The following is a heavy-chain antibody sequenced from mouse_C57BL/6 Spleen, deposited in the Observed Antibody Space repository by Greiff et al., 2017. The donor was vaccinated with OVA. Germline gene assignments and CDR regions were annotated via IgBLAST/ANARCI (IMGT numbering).Heavy chain of an antibody. D-gene: IGHD2-1*01. CDR2: IYPRDGST. Sequence: QVQLQQSDAELVKPGASVKISCKVSGYTFTDHTIHWMKQRPEQGLEWLGYIYPRDGSTKYNEKFKGKATLTADKSSSTAYMQLNSLTSKDSAVYCCARGGVYYPGYFDVWGKGTTVTGSS. CDR1: GYTFTDHT. J-gene: IGHJ1*03. V-gene: IGHV1-78*01. CDR3: ARGGVYYPGYFDV.